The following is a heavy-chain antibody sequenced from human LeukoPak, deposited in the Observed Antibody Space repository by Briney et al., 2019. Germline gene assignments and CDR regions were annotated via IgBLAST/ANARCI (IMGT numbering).Heavy chain of an antibody. CDR1: GVSISSGSNY. Sequence: SETLSLTCSVSGVSISSGSNYWGWIRQPPGKTLEWIGSIYSSGSTYYNSSLKSRVIILIDTSKNHFSLTLSSVTAADTAVYYCARVHIRWQLRSPGDYFDYWGQGTLVTVSS. CDR2: IYSSGST. D-gene: IGHD4-23*01. J-gene: IGHJ4*02. CDR3: ARVHIRWQLRSPGDYFDY. V-gene: IGHV4-39*07.